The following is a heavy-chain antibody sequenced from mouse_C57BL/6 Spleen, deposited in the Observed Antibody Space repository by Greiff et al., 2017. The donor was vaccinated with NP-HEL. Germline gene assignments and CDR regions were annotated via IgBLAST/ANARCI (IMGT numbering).Heavy chain of an antibody. CDR2: ISSGSSTI. V-gene: IGHV5-17*01. Sequence: EVMLVESGGGLVKPGGSLKLSCAASGFTFSDYGMHWVRQAPEKGLEWVAYISSGSSTIYYADTVKGRFTISRDNAKNTLFLQMTSLRSEDTAMYYCARPFRPITTPGAMDYWGQGTSVTVSS. CDR1: GFTFSDYG. D-gene: IGHD1-2*01. CDR3: ARPFRPITTPGAMDY. J-gene: IGHJ4*01.